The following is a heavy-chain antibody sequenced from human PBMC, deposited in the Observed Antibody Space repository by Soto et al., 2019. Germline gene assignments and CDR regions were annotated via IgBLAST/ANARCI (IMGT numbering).Heavy chain of an antibody. D-gene: IGHD6-19*01. CDR2: ISSSSSYI. CDR1: GFTFSSYS. V-gene: IGHV3-21*01. J-gene: IGHJ4*02. CDR3: ARDAHSSGNSGEDY. Sequence: EVQLVESGGGLVKPGGSLRLSCAASGFTFSSYSMNWVRQAPGKGLEWVSSISSSSSYIYYADSVKGRFTISRDNAKNSLYLQMNSLRAEDTAVYYCARDAHSSGNSGEDYWGQGTLVTVSS.